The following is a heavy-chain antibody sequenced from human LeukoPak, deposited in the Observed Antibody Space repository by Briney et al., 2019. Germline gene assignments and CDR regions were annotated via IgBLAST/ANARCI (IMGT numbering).Heavy chain of an antibody. CDR2: IIPIFGTA. CDR3: ARYDDYDILTVAPGYYMDV. Sequence: SVKVSCKASGGTFSSYAISWVRQAPGQGLEWMGGIIPIFGTANYAQKFQGRVTITADESTSTAYMELRSLRSDDTAVYYCARYDDYDILTVAPGYYMDVWGKGTTVTVSS. J-gene: IGHJ6*03. CDR1: GGTFSSYA. D-gene: IGHD3-9*01. V-gene: IGHV1-69*01.